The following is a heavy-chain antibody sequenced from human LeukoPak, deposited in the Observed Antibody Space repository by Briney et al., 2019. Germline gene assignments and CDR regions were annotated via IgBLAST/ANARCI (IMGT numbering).Heavy chain of an antibody. D-gene: IGHD5-24*01. CDR2: INHSGST. V-gene: IGHV4-34*01. CDR1: GESFSGYY. Sequence: SETRSLTCAVYGESFSGYYWSWIRQPPGKGLEWIGEINHSGSTNYNPSLKSRVTISVDTSKNQFSLKLSSVTAADTAVYYCARGRGYNSFDYWGQGTLVTVSS. CDR3: ARGRGYNSFDY. J-gene: IGHJ4*02.